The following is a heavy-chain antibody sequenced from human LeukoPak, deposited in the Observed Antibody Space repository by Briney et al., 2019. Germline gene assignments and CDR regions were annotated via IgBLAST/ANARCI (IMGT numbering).Heavy chain of an antibody. J-gene: IGHJ4*02. V-gene: IGHV3-23*01. D-gene: IGHD6-19*01. CDR1: GFSFSSFA. Sequence: GGSLRLSCAASGFSFSSFAMTWVRQAPGKGLEWVSSITGGHYATYNTDSVKGRFTISRDNSKNTLYLQMNSLRAEDTAVYYCAKDSNTRAYSSGWFGGSYNYWGQGTLVTVSS. CDR2: ITGGHYAT. CDR3: AKDSNTRAYSSGWFGGSYNY.